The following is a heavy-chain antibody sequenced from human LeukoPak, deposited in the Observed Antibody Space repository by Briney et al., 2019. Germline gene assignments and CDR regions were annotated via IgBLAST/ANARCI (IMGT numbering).Heavy chain of an antibody. J-gene: IGHJ3*02. D-gene: IGHD4-23*01. V-gene: IGHV4-30-4*08. Sequence: SETLSLTCTVSGGSISGSSYYWGWIRQPPGQGLEWIGHIYHSGSTFYNPSLKSRVSISVDTSKNQFSLKLSSVTAAGTAVYYCARTTTVVTPGAFDIWGQGTMVTVSS. CDR2: IYHSGST. CDR3: ARTTTVVTPGAFDI. CDR1: GGSISGSSYY.